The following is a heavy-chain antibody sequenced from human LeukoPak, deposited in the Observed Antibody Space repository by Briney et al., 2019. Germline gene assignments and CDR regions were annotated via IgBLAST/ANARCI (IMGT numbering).Heavy chain of an antibody. CDR3: AVVWGALFYDC. V-gene: IGHV4-4*09. Sequence: KPSETLSLTCTVSGGSISSYYWSWIRQPPGKGLEWIGYIYTSGSTNYNPSLKSRVTISVDTSKNQFSLKLSSVTAADTAVYYCAVVWGALFYDCWGQGTLVTVSS. CDR2: IYTSGST. CDR1: GGSISSYY. J-gene: IGHJ4*02. D-gene: IGHD3-10*01.